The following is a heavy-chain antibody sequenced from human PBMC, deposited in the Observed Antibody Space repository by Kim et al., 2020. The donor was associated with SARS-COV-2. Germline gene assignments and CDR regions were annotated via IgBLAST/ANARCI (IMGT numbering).Heavy chain of an antibody. Sequence: YADSVNGRFTISRDNAKNSLYLQMNSLRAEDTALYYCAKSAAADHDAFDIWGQGTMVTVSS. CDR3: AKSAAADHDAFDI. J-gene: IGHJ3*02. D-gene: IGHD6-13*01. V-gene: IGHV3-9*01.